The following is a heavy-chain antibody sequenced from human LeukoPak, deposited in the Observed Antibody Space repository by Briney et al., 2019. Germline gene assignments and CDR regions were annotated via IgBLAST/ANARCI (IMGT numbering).Heavy chain of an antibody. V-gene: IGHV1-8*01. J-gene: IGHJ4*02. CDR3: AIGYSGYDYNY. CDR1: EYTFTSYD. CDR2: MNPNSGDT. D-gene: IGHD5-12*01. Sequence: ASVKVSCKASEYTFTSYDINWVRQATGQGLEWMGWMNPNSGDTGYAQKFQGRVTMTRNTSISTAYVELSSLRSEDTAVYYCAIGYSGYDYNYWGQGTLVTVSS.